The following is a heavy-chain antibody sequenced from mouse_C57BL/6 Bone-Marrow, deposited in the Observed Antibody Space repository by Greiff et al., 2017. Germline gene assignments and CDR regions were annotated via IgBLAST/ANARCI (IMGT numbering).Heavy chain of an antibody. V-gene: IGHV1-81*01. J-gene: IGHJ4*01. CDR3: ARDYDYDDYYAMDY. CDR1: GYTFTSYG. CDR2: IYPRSGNT. Sequence: VQLQQSGAELARPGASVKLSCKASGYTFTSYGISWVKQSTGQGLEWIGEIYPRSGNTYYNEKFKGKATLTADKSSSTAYMELRILTSEDSAVYVCARDYDYDDYYAMDYWGQGTSVTVSS. D-gene: IGHD2-4*01.